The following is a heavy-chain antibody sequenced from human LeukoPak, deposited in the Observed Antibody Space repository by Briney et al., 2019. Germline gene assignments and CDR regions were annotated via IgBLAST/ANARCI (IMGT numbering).Heavy chain of an antibody. CDR1: GGSISSYY. D-gene: IGHD1-26*01. V-gene: IGHV4-59*12. Sequence: SETLSLTCTVSGGSISSYYWSWIRQPPGKGLEWIGYIYYSGSTNYNPSLKSRVTISVDTSKNQFSLKLSSVTAADTAVYYCARARLGATFRYWGQGTLVTVSS. CDR3: ARARLGATFRY. J-gene: IGHJ4*02. CDR2: IYYSGST.